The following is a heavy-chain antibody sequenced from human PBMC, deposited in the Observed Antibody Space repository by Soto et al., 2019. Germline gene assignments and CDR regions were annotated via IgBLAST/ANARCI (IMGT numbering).Heavy chain of an antibody. CDR2: INPTTGST. J-gene: IGHJ4*02. CDR1: GYTFTNYF. Sequence: QVQLVQSGAEVKKPGASVKVSCKASGYTFTNYFIHWVRQAPGQGLEWMGIINPTTGSTNFAQKFQGRVTVTRDTSTGTVYMELSSLTSEDTAVYYCVTDVGDRTGYLDHWGQGTLLTVSS. V-gene: IGHV1-46*01. CDR3: VTDVGDRTGYLDH. D-gene: IGHD2-21*02.